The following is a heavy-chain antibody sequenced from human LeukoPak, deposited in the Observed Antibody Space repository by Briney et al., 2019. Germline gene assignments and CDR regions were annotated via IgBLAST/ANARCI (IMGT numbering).Heavy chain of an antibody. V-gene: IGHV3-66*01. CDR2: IYNGDTT. CDR3: ARVIVGANYFDC. D-gene: IGHD1-26*01. CDR1: GFIVSSSY. Sequence: GGSLRLSCAASGFIVSSSYMSWVRQAPGKGLEWVSFIYNGDTTYYADSVKGRFIISRDNSKNTLYFQMNSLRAEDTALYYCARVIVGANYFDCWGQGTLVTVSS. J-gene: IGHJ4*02.